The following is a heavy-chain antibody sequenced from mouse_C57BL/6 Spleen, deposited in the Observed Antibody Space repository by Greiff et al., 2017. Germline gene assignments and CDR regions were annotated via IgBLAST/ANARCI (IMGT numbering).Heavy chain of an antibody. V-gene: IGHV1-9*01. Sequence: VQLQQSGAELMKPGASVKLSCKATGYTFPGYWIEWVKQRPGHGLECIGEILPGSGSTNYNEKLKGKATFTADTSSNTAYMQLSSLTTEDSAIYYCARSRTSGVGGYFDVWGTGTTVTVSS. CDR2: ILPGSGST. CDR1: GYTFPGYW. CDR3: ARSRTSGVGGYFDV. J-gene: IGHJ1*03.